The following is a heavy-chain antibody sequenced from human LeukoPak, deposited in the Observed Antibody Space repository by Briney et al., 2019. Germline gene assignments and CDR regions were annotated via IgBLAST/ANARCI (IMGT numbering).Heavy chain of an antibody. CDR1: GYTFTSYG. CDR2: ISAYNGST. Sequence: AAVKVSCKASGYTFTSYGIIWVRQAPGQGLAWMGWISAYNGSTNYAEKVQGRVTMTTDTSTSTAYMELRSLRSDDTAVYYCARDLTSHQRLYYSYYMDVWGKRTTVTASS. CDR3: ARDLTSHQRLYYSYYMDV. V-gene: IGHV1-18*01. D-gene: IGHD2-2*01. J-gene: IGHJ6*03.